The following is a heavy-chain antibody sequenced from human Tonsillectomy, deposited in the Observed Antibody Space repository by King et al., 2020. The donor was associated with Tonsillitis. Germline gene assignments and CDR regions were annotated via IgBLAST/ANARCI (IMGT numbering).Heavy chain of an antibody. J-gene: IGHJ6*02. D-gene: IGHD6-19*01. CDR1: GFTFNIYA. Sequence: VQLVQSGGGLVQPGGSPRLSCAASGFTFNIYAMSWVRQAPGKGLEWVAAIVGGGSTYYAESVKGRFTISRDNSKDTLYLQMNSLRAEDTAVYYCAKSEYTSGWYWWGQGTTVTVSS. CDR3: AKSEYTSGWYW. CDR2: IVGGGST. V-gene: IGHV3-23*04.